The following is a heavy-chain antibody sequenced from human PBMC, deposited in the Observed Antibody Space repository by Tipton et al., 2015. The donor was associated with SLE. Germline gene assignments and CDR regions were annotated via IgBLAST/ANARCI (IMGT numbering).Heavy chain of an antibody. CDR2: IIPIFGTA. D-gene: IGHD5-18*01. CDR3: AKAQGYSYGSPFDS. Sequence: QLVQSGAEVKKPGESLRISCKGSGYSFTSYWISWVRQAPGQGLEWMGGIIPIFGTANYAQKFQGRVTITADESTSTAYMELSSLRSEDTAVYYCAKAQGYSYGSPFDSWGQGTLVTVSS. CDR1: GYSFTSYW. J-gene: IGHJ4*02. V-gene: IGHV1-69*01.